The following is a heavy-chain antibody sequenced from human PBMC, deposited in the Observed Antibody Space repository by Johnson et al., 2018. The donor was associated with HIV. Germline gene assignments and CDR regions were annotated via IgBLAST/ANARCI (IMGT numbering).Heavy chain of an antibody. CDR1: GFTFSSYT. V-gene: IGHV3-30-3*01. CDR3: ARDRHGSGRPNAFDL. D-gene: IGHD3-10*01. CDR2: LRYDGSEK. Sequence: QVQLVESGGGVVQPGRSLRLSCAASGFTFSSYTIHWVRQAPGKGLEWVAVLRYDGSEKKYADSVRGRLTISRDNDKNTLYLQMNSPSPEDTGVYHCARDRHGSGRPNAFDLWGRGTKVTV. J-gene: IGHJ3*01.